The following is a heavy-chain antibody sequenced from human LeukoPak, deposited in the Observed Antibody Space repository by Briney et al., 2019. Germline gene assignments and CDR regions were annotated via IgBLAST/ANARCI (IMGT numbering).Heavy chain of an antibody. V-gene: IGHV3-53*05. CDR1: GFTVSSDY. CDR3: AKDRPVEVVAATQIGGTPPFGAFDI. CDR2: IYSDGTT. Sequence: PGGSLRLSCAASGFTVSSDYMTWVRQAPGKGLEWVSVIYSDGTTYYADSVKGRFTISRDNSKNTLYLQMNSLRAEDTAVYYCAKDRPVEVVAATQIGGTPPFGAFDIWGQGTMVTVSS. J-gene: IGHJ3*02. D-gene: IGHD2-15*01.